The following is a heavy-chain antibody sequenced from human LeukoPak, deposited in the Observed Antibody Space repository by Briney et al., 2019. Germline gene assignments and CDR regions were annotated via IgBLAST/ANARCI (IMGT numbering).Heavy chain of an antibody. CDR3: ARELNCYFDY. CDR2: ISGAAFTT. CDR1: GFTFRNYA. V-gene: IGHV3-23*01. J-gene: IGHJ4*02. Sequence: GGSLRLSCAASGFTFRNYALAWIRQAPGKGLEWISTISGAAFTTYYADSVKGRFTVSRDYSKNTLYLQMNTLRAEDTAVYYCARELNCYFDYWGQGTLVTVSS. D-gene: IGHD5-24*01.